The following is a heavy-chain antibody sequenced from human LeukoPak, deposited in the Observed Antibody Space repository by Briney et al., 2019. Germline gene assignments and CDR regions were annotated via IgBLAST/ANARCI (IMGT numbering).Heavy chain of an antibody. V-gene: IGHV4-59*01. CDR1: GGSISSYY. Sequence: KPSETLSLTCTVSGGSISSYYWNWIRQPPGKGLEWIGYIYYSGSTNYNPSLKSRVTISVDTSKNQFSLKLSSVTAADTAVYYCAGQLWRRDGYNLSAFDIWGQGTMVTVS. CDR3: AGQLWRRDGYNLSAFDI. CDR2: IYYSGST. D-gene: IGHD5-24*01. J-gene: IGHJ3*02.